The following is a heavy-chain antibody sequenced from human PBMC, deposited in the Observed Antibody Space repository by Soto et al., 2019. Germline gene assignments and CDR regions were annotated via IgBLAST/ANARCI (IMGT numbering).Heavy chain of an antibody. D-gene: IGHD1-1*01. CDR3: ARRTDTPTWFDP. V-gene: IGHV4-59*01. J-gene: IGHJ5*02. CDR1: GGSISTYY. Sequence: SETLSLTCTVSGGSISTYYWTWIRQPPGKGLEWLGFVYSSGSTNYHPSLRGRVTISLDTSRNQFSLRLTSVTAADTAVYYCARRTDTPTWFDPWGQGTLVTVSS. CDR2: VYSSGST.